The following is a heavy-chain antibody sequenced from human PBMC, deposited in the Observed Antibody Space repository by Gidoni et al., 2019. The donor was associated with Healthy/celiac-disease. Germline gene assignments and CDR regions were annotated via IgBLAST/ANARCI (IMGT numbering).Heavy chain of an antibody. J-gene: IGHJ4*02. CDR2: IYYSGST. D-gene: IGHD5-12*01. Sequence: VQLQESGPGLVKPSETLSLTCTVSGGSISSYYWSWIRQPPGKGLEWIGYIYYSGSTNYNPSLKSRVTISVDTSKNQFSLKLSSVTAADTAVYYCARENGYNYFDYWGQGTLVTVSS. V-gene: IGHV4-59*01. CDR1: GGSISSYY. CDR3: ARENGYNYFDY.